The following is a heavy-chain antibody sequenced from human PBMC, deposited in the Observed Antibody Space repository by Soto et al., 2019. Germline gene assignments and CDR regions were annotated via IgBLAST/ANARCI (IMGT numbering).Heavy chain of an antibody. Sequence: QVQLVESGGGVVQPGRSLRLSCAASGFTFSSYGMHWVRQAPGKGLEWVAVISYDGSNKYYADSVKGRFTISRDNSKNTLYLQMNSLRAEDTAVYYCAMLPNQFINWFDPWGQGTLVTVSS. CDR1: GFTFSSYG. D-gene: IGHD2-15*01. J-gene: IGHJ5*02. CDR2: ISYDGSNK. CDR3: AMLPNQFINWFDP. V-gene: IGHV3-30*03.